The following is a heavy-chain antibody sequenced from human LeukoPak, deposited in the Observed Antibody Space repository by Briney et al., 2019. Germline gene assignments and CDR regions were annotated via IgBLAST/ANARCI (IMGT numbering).Heavy chain of an antibody. CDR3: AREGYSYGPPTPFVDC. CDR2: ISSSGSTI. Sequence: GGSLRLSCAVSGFTFSDYYMSWIRQAPGKGLEWVSYISSSGSTIYYADSVKGRFTISRDNAKNSLSLQMNSLRAEDTAVYYCAREGYSYGPPTPFVDCWGQGTLVTVSS. V-gene: IGHV3-11*01. CDR1: GFTFSDYY. J-gene: IGHJ4*02. D-gene: IGHD5-18*01.